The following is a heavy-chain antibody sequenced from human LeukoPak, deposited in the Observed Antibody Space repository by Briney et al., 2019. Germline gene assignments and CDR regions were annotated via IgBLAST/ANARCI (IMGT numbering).Heavy chain of an antibody. CDR2: ISHDGTTK. CDR3: ARARGRWHLLPLDF. V-gene: IGHV3-30*04. J-gene: IGHJ4*02. D-gene: IGHD1-26*01. CDR1: GFSFRNFA. Sequence: GGSLRLSCAASGFSFRNFAIHWVSQAPGKGLEWLAVISHDGTTKYYADSVKGRFTISRDNSNNSLSLQMNSLSAEDTAVYYCARARGRWHLLPLDFWGQGTLVTVSS.